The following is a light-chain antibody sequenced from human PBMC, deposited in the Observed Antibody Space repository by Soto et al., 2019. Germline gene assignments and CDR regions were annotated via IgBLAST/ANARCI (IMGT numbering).Light chain of an antibody. Sequence: QSVLTQPASVSGSPGQSITISCTGTSSDVGAYNYVSWYQQHPGKAPKLIIYEVSHRPSGVSDRFSGSKSGNTASLTISGLQAEDQAEYYCSSYTSGGFILVLFGGGTKVTVL. CDR3: SSYTSGGFILVL. V-gene: IGLV2-14*01. CDR1: SSDVGAYNY. J-gene: IGLJ2*01. CDR2: EVS.